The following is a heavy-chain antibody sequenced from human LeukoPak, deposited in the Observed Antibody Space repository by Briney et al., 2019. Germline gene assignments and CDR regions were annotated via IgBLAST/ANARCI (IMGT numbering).Heavy chain of an antibody. CDR1: GFTFSSYG. CDR3: ARSSSWFLFGY. V-gene: IGHV3-30*03. J-gene: IGHJ4*02. D-gene: IGHD6-13*01. CDR2: ISYDGSNK. Sequence: GGSLRLSCAASGFTFSSYGMHWVRQAPGKGLEWVAVISYDGSNKYYADSVKGRFTISRDNSKNTLYLQMNSLRAEDTAVYYCARSSSWFLFGYWGQGTLVTVSS.